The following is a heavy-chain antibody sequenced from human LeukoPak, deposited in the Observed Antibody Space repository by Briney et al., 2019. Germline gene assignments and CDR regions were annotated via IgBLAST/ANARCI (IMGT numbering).Heavy chain of an antibody. CDR2: ISGGAGVT. J-gene: IGHJ4*02. CDR3: AKSFDSSSWFYFDY. CDR1: GFTFSSYA. Sequence: SGGSLRLSCAASGFTFSSYAMSWVRQAPGKGLEWVSFISGGAGVTYYTDSVKGRFTISRDNSKTTLSLQMNSLRAEDTAVYYCAKSFDSSSWFYFDYWGQGTLVTVSS. V-gene: IGHV3-23*01. D-gene: IGHD6-13*01.